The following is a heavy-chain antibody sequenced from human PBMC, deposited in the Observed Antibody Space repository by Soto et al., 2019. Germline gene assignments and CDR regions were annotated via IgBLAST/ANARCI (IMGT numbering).Heavy chain of an antibody. CDR1: GYTFTSYY. J-gene: IGHJ3*02. CDR3: ARSWGTKHVFDI. CDR2: INPSGGST. D-gene: IGHD3-16*01. Sequence: ASVKVSCKASGYTFTSYYMHWVRQAPGQGLEWMGIINPSGGSTSYAQKFQGRVTMTRDTSTSTVYMELSSLRAEDTAMYYCARSWGTKHVFDIWGPGTKVTVSS. V-gene: IGHV1-46*01.